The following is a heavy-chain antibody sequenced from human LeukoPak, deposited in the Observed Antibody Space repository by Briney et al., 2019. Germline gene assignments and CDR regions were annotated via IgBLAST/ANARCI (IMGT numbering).Heavy chain of an antibody. V-gene: IGHV3-53*05. CDR1: GFIVSANC. Sequence: TGGSLRLSCAASGFIVSANCGGHTYHRDGTTYYADSVKGRFTISGDKSANTVYLQMNRLRVDDTAVYYCAHSYDFDSSGYHRPPAFWGQGTLVTVSS. J-gene: IGHJ4*02. CDR2: HRDGTT. D-gene: IGHD3-22*01. CDR3: AHSYDFDSSGYHRPPAF.